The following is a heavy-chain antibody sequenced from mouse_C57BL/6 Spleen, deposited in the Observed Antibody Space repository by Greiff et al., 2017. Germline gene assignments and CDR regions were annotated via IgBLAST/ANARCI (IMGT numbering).Heavy chain of an antibody. CDR2: IYPRSGNN. Sequence: QVQLKQSGAELARPGASVQLSCKASGYTFTSYGISWVKQRTGQGLEWIGEIYPRSGNNYYNEKFKGKATLTADKSSSTAYMELRSLTSEDSAVYFCARSPGSSYEDWYFDVWGTGTTVTVSS. V-gene: IGHV1-81*01. CDR1: GYTFTSYG. J-gene: IGHJ1*03. D-gene: IGHD1-1*01. CDR3: ARSPGSSYEDWYFDV.